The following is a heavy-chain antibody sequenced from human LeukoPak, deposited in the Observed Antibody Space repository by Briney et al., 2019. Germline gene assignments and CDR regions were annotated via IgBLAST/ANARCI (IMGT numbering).Heavy chain of an antibody. J-gene: IGHJ5*02. Sequence: SETLSLTCTVSGGSISSSSYYWGWIRQPPGKGLESIGSIYYSGSTYYNPSLKSRVTISVDTSKNQFSLKLSSVTAADTAVYYCARDETSIAVAAAGTVDNWFDPWGQGTLVTVSS. V-gene: IGHV4-39*07. CDR3: ARDETSIAVAAAGTVDNWFDP. CDR2: IYYSGST. D-gene: IGHD6-13*01. CDR1: GGSISSSSYY.